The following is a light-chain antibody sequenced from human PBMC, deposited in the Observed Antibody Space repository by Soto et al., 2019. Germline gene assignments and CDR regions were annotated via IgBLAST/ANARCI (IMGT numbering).Light chain of an antibody. CDR2: GAS. Sequence: EIVLTQSPGTLSLSPGERATLSCRASQSVSSSYLAWYQQKPGQAPRLLIYGASSRATGIPDRFSGSGSGTDFTLTISRLEPEDFAVYYCQQYGISPHATFGQGTKVEIK. CDR1: QSVSSSY. CDR3: QQYGISPHAT. V-gene: IGKV3-20*01. J-gene: IGKJ1*01.